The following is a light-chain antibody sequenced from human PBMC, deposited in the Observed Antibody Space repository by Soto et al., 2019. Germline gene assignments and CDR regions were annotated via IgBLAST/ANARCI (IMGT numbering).Light chain of an antibody. CDR2: KAS. CDR1: QSISSW. V-gene: IGKV1-5*03. CDR3: QQYNSYWT. Sequence: DIQMTQSPSSLYASVGERVTITCLASQSISSWLAWYQQKTGNAHKLLISKASSLESGVPSRFSGSGSGTEFPLTISSLQHDDFATYYCQQYNSYWTFGQGTEVDIK. J-gene: IGKJ1*01.